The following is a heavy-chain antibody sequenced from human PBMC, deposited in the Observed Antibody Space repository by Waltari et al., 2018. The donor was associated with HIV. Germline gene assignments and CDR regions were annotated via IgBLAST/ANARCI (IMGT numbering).Heavy chain of an antibody. CDR2: IYYSGIT. CDR1: GGSISTSGYY. V-gene: IGHV4-39*01. D-gene: IGHD2-15*01. Sequence: QLQLQQSGPGLVKPSETLSLICTVSGGSISTSGYYWGWIRQPPGKGLEWIGSIYYSGITYYNPSLKSRVTISADTSRNQFSLWLSSVTAADTAVYYCARRPYCSSASCYPSDAMGAFDIWGQGTMVTVSS. J-gene: IGHJ3*02. CDR3: ARRPYCSSASCYPSDAMGAFDI.